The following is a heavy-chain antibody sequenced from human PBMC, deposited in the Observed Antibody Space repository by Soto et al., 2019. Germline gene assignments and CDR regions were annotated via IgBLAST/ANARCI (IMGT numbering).Heavy chain of an antibody. CDR1: GSTFSSYA. D-gene: IGHD1-1*01. CDR2: IWYDGSNE. J-gene: IGHJ4*02. CDR3: AREETGTFDC. V-gene: IGHV3-33*01. Sequence: QVQLVESGGGVVQPGRSLRLSCAVSGSTFSSYAMHWVRQAPDKGLEWVAVIWYDGSNEDYADSVKGRFTISRDNSKNTLFLQMNSLRVEDTAVYYCAREETGTFDCWGQGTLVTVSS.